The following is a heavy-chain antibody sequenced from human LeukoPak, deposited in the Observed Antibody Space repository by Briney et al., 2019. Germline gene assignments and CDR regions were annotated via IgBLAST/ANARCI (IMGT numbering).Heavy chain of an antibody. V-gene: IGHV4-34*01. CDR3: ARDPGSYWFDY. Sequence: SETLSLTCAVYGGSFSGYYWSWIRQPPGKGLEWIGEINHSGSTNYNPSLKSRVTISVDTSKNQFSLKLSSVTAADTAVYYCARDPGSYWFDYWGQGTLVTVSS. CDR2: INHSGST. D-gene: IGHD1-26*01. CDR1: GGSFSGYY. J-gene: IGHJ4*02.